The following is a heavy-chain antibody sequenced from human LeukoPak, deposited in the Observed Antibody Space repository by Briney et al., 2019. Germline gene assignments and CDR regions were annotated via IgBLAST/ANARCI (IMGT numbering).Heavy chain of an antibody. CDR1: GGSISGSSYY. CDR3: ARRGYCSSTSCYEYWFDP. V-gene: IGHV4-39*01. D-gene: IGHD2-2*01. J-gene: IGHJ5*02. CDR2: IYYSGST. Sequence: PSETLSLTCTVSGGSISGSSYYWGWIRQPPGKGLEWIGIIYYSGSTYYNPSLKSRLTISVDTSKNQFSLKLSSVTAADTAVYYCARRGYCSSTSCYEYWFDPWGQGTLVTVSS.